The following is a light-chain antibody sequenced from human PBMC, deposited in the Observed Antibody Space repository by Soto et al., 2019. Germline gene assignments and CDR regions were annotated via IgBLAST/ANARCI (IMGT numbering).Light chain of an antibody. CDR1: SSNIGAGYD. CDR2: GNH. Sequence: QSVLTQPPSVSEAPGQRVTISCTGSSSNIGAGYDVHWYQQLPGTAPKLLIYGNHNRPSGVPDRFSGSKSGTSASLAITGLQAEDEADYYCQSYDSSLSGYVFGTGTKVTVL. V-gene: IGLV1-40*01. J-gene: IGLJ1*01. CDR3: QSYDSSLSGYV.